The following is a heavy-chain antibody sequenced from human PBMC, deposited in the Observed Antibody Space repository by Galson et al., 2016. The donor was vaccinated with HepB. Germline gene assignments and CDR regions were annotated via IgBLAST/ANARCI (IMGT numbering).Heavy chain of an antibody. Sequence: SLRLSCAVSGFSFSGYAMSWVRQAPGKGLEWVSGINESGGNTHYADSVMGRFTISRDNSKNTLYLQMNRLRAEDTAMYYCAKDRGGGWTFDYWGQGTLVTVSS. V-gene: IGHV3-23*01. J-gene: IGHJ4*02. CDR3: AKDRGGGWTFDY. CDR1: GFSFSGYA. CDR2: INESGGNT. D-gene: IGHD6-19*01.